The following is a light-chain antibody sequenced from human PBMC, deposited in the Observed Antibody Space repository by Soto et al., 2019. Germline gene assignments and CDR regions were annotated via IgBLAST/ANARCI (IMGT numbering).Light chain of an antibody. CDR2: KAS. CDR1: QSVIYW. J-gene: IGKJ5*01. Sequence: DIQMTQSPSTLSASVGDRVTITCRASQSVIYWLAWYQQKPGKAPNLLIYKASSLESGVPSRVSGSGSGTEFTITISSLQPYDFATYYWQQYNTSPITFGQGTRLEIK. V-gene: IGKV1-5*03. CDR3: QQYNTSPIT.